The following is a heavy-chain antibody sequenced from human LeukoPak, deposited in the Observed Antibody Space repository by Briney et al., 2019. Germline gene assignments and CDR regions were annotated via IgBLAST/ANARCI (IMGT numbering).Heavy chain of an antibody. J-gene: IGHJ6*02. CDR2: IVVGSGNT. Sequence: ASVKVSCKTSGFTFTISAMQWVRQARGQRLEWIGWIVVGSGNTNYAQKFQERVTITRDMSTSTAYMELSSLRSEDTAVYYCAAQYYDSSGSLMDVWGQGTTVTVSS. D-gene: IGHD3-22*01. V-gene: IGHV1-58*02. CDR3: AAQYYDSSGSLMDV. CDR1: GFTFTISA.